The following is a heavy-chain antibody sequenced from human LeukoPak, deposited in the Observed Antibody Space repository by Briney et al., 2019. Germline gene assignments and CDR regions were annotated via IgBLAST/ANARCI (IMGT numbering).Heavy chain of an antibody. D-gene: IGHD6-6*01. J-gene: IGHJ5*02. V-gene: IGHV4-34*01. Sequence: SETLSLTCAVYGGSFSGYYWSWIRQPPGKGLEWIGEINHSGSTNYNPSLKSRVTTSVDTSKNQFSLKLSSVTAADTAVYYCARAPPRIAARPISNWFDPWGQGTLVTVSS. CDR1: GGSFSGYY. CDR3: ARAPPRIAARPISNWFDP. CDR2: INHSGST.